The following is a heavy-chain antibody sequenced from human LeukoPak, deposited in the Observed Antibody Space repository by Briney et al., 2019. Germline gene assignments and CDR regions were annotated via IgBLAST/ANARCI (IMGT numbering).Heavy chain of an antibody. CDR1: GGSISSGGYP. CDR3: ASGGSYFNVGGMDV. Sequence: SQTLSLTCAVSGGSISSGGYPWSWIRQPPGKGLEWIGYIYHSGSTYYNPSLKSRVTISVDRSKNQFSLKLSSVTAADTAVYYCASGGSYFNVGGMDVWGQGTTVTVSS. V-gene: IGHV4-30-2*01. CDR2: IYHSGST. J-gene: IGHJ6*02. D-gene: IGHD1-26*01.